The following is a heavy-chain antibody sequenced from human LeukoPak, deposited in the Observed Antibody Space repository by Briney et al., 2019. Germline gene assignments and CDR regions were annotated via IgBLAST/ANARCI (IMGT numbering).Heavy chain of an antibody. D-gene: IGHD2-2*01. J-gene: IGHJ5*02. Sequence: GTLRLSCAASGVTFCSYAMSWVRRAPGQAREGCSAISGSRGGTSSATFVKGRFTTSRDNPKTTMYLQWKSPLAADTTGSCCAKEVVPAAPIPNWFDRWGQRTLVGVCS. CDR2: ISGSRGGT. CDR1: GVTFCSYA. V-gene: IGHV3-23*01. CDR3: AKEVVPAAPIPNWFDR.